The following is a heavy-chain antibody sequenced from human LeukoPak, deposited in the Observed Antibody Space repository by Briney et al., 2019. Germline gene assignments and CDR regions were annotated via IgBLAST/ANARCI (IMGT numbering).Heavy chain of an antibody. V-gene: IGHV3-66*01. Sequence: PGGSLRLSCAASGFTLSSNYIGWVPQAPGKGLEWVSVLYSGGNTYYADSVKGRFTISRDNSKNTLYLQMNGLRAEDTAVYYCATSPATGNIYFDLWGRGTLVTVSS. CDR1: GFTLSSNY. CDR3: ATSPATGNIYFDL. CDR2: LYSGGNT. D-gene: IGHD6-13*01. J-gene: IGHJ2*01.